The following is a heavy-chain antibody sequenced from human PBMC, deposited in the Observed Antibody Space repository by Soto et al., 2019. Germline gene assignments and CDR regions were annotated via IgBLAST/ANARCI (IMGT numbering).Heavy chain of an antibody. V-gene: IGHV4-39*01. CDR1: GGSISSSSYY. J-gene: IGHJ4*02. CDR2: IYYSGSP. Sequence: QLQLQESGPGLVKPSETLSLTCTVSGGSISSSSYYWGWIRQPPGKGLEWIGSIYYSGSPYYNPSLKSRVTISVDTSKNQFSLKLSSVTAADTAVYYCARHSRYKQQLVPGLINGFDYWGQGTLVTVSS. D-gene: IGHD6-13*01. CDR3: ARHSRYKQQLVPGLINGFDY.